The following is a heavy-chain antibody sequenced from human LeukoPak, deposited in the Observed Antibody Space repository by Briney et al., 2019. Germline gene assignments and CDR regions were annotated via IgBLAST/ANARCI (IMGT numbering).Heavy chain of an antibody. CDR3: ARVPGSAYHYMDV. CDR1: DYSITTGYY. J-gene: IGHJ6*03. Sequence: SETLSLTCTVSDYSITTGYYWGWLRQSPGTGLEWIGSISHSATTYYNPSLKSRVTIFLDTSKNQFSLKLTSVTAADTAAYYCARVPGSAYHYMDVWGKGTMVTVSS. CDR2: ISHSATT. V-gene: IGHV4-38-2*02. D-gene: IGHD3-10*01.